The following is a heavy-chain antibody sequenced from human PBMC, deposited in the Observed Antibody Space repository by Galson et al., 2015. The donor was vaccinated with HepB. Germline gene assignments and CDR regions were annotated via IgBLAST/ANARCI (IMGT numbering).Heavy chain of an antibody. V-gene: IGHV1-18*01. CDR1: GYTFTSYG. Sequence: SVKVSCKASGYTFTSYGISWVRQAPGQGLEWMGWISAYNSNTNYAQKLQGRVTMTTDTSTSTAYMELRSLRSEDTAVYYCASEAHSTLPGGYYYYGMDVWGQGTTVTVSS. J-gene: IGHJ6*02. D-gene: IGHD2-2*01. CDR3: ASEAHSTLPGGYYYYGMDV. CDR2: ISAYNSNT.